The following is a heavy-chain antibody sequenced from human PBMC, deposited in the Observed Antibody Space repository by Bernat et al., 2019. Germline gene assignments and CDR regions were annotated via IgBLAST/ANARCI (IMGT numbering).Heavy chain of an antibody. CDR1: GFTFDDYA. CDR2: ISWNSGSI. Sequence: EVQLVESGRGLVQPGRSLRLSCAASGFTFDDYAMHWVRQAPGKGLEWVSGISWNSGSIGYADSVKGRFTISRDNAKNSLYLQMNSLRAEDTALYYCAKDRYSSSWYAYYYYGMDVWGQGTTVTVSS. D-gene: IGHD6-13*01. V-gene: IGHV3-9*01. J-gene: IGHJ6*02. CDR3: AKDRYSSSWYAYYYYGMDV.